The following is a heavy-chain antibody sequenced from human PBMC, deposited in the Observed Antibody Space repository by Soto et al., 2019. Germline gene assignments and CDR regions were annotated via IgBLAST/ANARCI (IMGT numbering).Heavy chain of an antibody. CDR1: GGSISRGAYF. CDR2: ISYTGAT. D-gene: IGHD2-15*01. Sequence: QVHLQESGPGQVRPSQTLSLSCSVSGGSISRGAYFWTWIRQFPGKGLEWIAYISYTGATYYNPSLKSLVTILADTYKNHFSLKLNSVTSADTAVYYCARGGPVSVSPAWQLLGYFDYWGQGTLVTVSS. V-gene: IGHV4-31*01. CDR3: ARGGPVSVSPAWQLLGYFDY. J-gene: IGHJ4*02.